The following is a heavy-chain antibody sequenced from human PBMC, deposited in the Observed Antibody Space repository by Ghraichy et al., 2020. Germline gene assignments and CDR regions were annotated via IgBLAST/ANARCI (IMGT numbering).Heavy chain of an antibody. D-gene: IGHD2-8*01. CDR3: ASLRDAVYAGWDMDV. CDR1: GGSFSGYY. J-gene: IGHJ6*02. Sequence: SETLSLTCAVYGGSFSGYYWSWIRQPPGKGLEWIGEINHSGSTNYNPSLKSRVTISVDTSKNQFSLKLSSVTAADTAVHYCASLRDAVYAGWDMDVWGPGTTVTVSS. CDR2: INHSGST. V-gene: IGHV4-34*01.